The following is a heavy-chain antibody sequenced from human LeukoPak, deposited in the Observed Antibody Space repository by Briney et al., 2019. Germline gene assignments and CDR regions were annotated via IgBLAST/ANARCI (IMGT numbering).Heavy chain of an antibody. Sequence: GGSPRLSCSASGFIFSTYTMYWVRQAPGKGLEYVSVINGDGRTTYYIDSVKGRFTISRDNSKNTLYLQMSSLRADDTAVYYCVGDQVDDTGYLRWGQGTRVTVSA. J-gene: IGHJ4*02. CDR2: INGDGRTT. CDR1: GFIFSTYT. CDR3: VGDQVDDTGYLR. V-gene: IGHV3-64D*06. D-gene: IGHD5-12*01.